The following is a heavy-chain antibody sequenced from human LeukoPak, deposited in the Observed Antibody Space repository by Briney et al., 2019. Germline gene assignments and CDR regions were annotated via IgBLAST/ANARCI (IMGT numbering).Heavy chain of an antibody. J-gene: IGHJ6*02. V-gene: IGHV6-1*01. CDR1: GDSVSSNSAA. CDR3: ARALDIVVVPAAKYYYYGMDV. CDR2: TYYRSKWYN. Sequence: SQTLSLTCAISGDSVSSNSAAWNWIRQSPSRGLEWLGRTYYRSKWYNDYAVSVKSRITINPDTSKNQFSLQLNSVTPEDTAVYYCARALDIVVVPAAKYYYYGMDVWGQGTTVTVSS. D-gene: IGHD2-2*03.